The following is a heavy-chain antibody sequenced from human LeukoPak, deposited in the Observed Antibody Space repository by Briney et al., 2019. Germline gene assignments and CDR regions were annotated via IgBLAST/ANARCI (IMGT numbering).Heavy chain of an antibody. CDR3: ARGGFGDLLSFFDY. J-gene: IGHJ4*02. CDR2: IVVGSGNT. CDR1: GFTFTSSA. Sequence: GTSVKVSCKASGFTFTSSAVQWVRQARGQRLEWIGWIVVGSGNTNYAQKFQERVTITRDMSTSTAYMELRSLRSDDTAVYYCARGGFGDLLSFFDYWGQGSLVTVSS. V-gene: IGHV1-58*01. D-gene: IGHD3-10*01.